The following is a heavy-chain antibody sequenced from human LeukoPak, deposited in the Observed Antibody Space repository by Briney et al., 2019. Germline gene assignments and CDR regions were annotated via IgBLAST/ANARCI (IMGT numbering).Heavy chain of an antibody. CDR1: SGSISNYY. CDR2: IYYSGST. V-gene: IGHV4-59*12. J-gene: IGHJ4*02. D-gene: IGHD6-6*01. Sequence: SETLSLTCTVSSGSISNYYWSWIRQSPGKGLEWIGYIYYSGSTNYNPSLKSRVSISVDTSKNQFSLKLSSVTAADTAVYYCARDPTLAAPDYWGQGTLVTVSS. CDR3: ARDPTLAAPDY.